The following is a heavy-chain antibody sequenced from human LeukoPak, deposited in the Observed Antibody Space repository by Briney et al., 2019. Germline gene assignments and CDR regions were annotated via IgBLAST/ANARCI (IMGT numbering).Heavy chain of an antibody. V-gene: IGHV1-69*13. CDR2: IIPIFGTA. J-gene: IGHJ6*02. Sequence: SVTVSCKASGGTFSSYAVSWVRQAPGQGLEWMGGIIPIFGTANYAQKFQGRVTITADESTSTAYMELSSLRSEDTAVYYCARKRVPAYYGMDVWGQGTRSPSP. CDR3: ARKRVPAYYGMDV. CDR1: GGTFSSYA. D-gene: IGHD2-2*01.